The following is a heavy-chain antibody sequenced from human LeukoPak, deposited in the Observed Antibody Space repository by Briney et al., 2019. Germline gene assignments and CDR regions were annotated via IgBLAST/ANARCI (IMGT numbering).Heavy chain of an antibody. CDR1: GFTVSSNY. J-gene: IGHJ3*02. V-gene: IGHV3-53*01. Sequence: PGGSLRLSCAASGFTVSSNYMSWVRQAPGKGLEWVSVIYSGGSTYYADSVKGRFTISRDNSKNTLYLQMNSLRAEDTAVYYCARGSYDFWSGSLDAFDIWGQGTMVTVSS. D-gene: IGHD3-3*01. CDR2: IYSGGST. CDR3: ARGSYDFWSGSLDAFDI.